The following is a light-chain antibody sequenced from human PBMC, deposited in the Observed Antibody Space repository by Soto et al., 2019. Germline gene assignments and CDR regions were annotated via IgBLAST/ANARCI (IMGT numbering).Light chain of an antibody. Sequence: DIQMTQSPSTLSASVGDRVTITCRASQSISSWLAWYQQKPGKAPNPLIYKASSLESGVPSRFSGSGSGTEFILTISSLQPDDFATYYCQQYNSWPLTFGGGTKIEIK. CDR1: QSISSW. V-gene: IGKV1-5*03. CDR3: QQYNSWPLT. J-gene: IGKJ4*01. CDR2: KAS.